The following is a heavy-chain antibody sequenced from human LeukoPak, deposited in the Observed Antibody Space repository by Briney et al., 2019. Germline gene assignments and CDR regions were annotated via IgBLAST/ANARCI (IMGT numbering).Heavy chain of an antibody. J-gene: IGHJ4*02. D-gene: IGHD1-26*01. CDR3: SRDLSLGAPQGFDY. V-gene: IGHV3-21*01. Sequence: GGSLRLSCTASGFTLRRYSFNWVRQAPGKGLEWVSTISSGSDYIYYADSVWGRFTISRDNAEGSPYLQMNSLRAEDTAVYYCSRDLSLGAPQGFDYWGRGTLVTVSS. CDR2: ISSGSDYI. CDR1: GFTLRRYS.